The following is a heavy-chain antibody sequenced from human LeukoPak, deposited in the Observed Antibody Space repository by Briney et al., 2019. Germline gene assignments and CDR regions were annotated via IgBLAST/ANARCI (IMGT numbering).Heavy chain of an antibody. V-gene: IGHV4-39*07. CDR3: ARGISGSGSYYNQIYYYYYYYMDV. CDR1: GGSISSGSYY. D-gene: IGHD3-10*01. Sequence: SETLSLTCTVSGGSISSGSYYWSWIRQPPGKGLEWIGEINHSGSTNYNPSLKSRVTISVDTSKNQFSLKLSSVTAADTAVYYCARGISGSGSYYNQIYYYYYYYMDVWGRGTTVTVSS. J-gene: IGHJ6*03. CDR2: INHSGST.